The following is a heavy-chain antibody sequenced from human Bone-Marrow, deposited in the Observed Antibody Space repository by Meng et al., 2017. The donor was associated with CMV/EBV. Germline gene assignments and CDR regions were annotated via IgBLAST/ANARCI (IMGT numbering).Heavy chain of an antibody. CDR1: GGTFSSYT. CDR3: ARVTGGAGIAADTA. V-gene: IGHV1-18*01. Sequence: ASVKVSCKASGGTFSSYTISWVRQAPGQGLEWMGWISAYNGNTNYAQKLQGRVTMTTDTSTSSAYMELRSLRSDDTAVYYCARVTGGAGIAADTAWGQGTTVTVSS. D-gene: IGHD6-13*01. CDR2: ISAYNGNT. J-gene: IGHJ6*02.